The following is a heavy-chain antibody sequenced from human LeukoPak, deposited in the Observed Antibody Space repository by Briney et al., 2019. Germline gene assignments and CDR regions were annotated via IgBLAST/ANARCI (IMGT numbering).Heavy chain of an antibody. V-gene: IGHV3-74*01. CDR1: GFTFSSYW. D-gene: IGHD3-3*01. CDR2: INTDGSST. J-gene: IGHJ5*02. CDR3: ARDFHPVVGRRITIFGVVHHWFDP. Sequence: GGSLRLSCAASGFTFSSYWMHWVRQAPGKGLVWVSRINTDGSSTSYADSVKGRFTISRDNAKNTLYLQMNSLRAEDTAVYYCARDFHPVVGRRITIFGVVHHWFDPWGQGTLVTVSS.